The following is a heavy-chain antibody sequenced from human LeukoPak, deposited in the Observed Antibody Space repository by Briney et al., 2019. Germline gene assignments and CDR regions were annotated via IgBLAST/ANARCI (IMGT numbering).Heavy chain of an antibody. CDR2: INHSGST. Sequence: KPSETLSLTCAVYGGSFSGYYWSWIRQPPGKGLEWIGEINHSGSTNYNPSLKSRVTISVDTSKNQFSLKLSSVTAADTAVYYCAESLRYFDRHHMDVWGKGTTVTISS. CDR1: GGSFSGYY. CDR3: AESLRYFDRHHMDV. D-gene: IGHD3-9*01. J-gene: IGHJ6*03. V-gene: IGHV4-34*01.